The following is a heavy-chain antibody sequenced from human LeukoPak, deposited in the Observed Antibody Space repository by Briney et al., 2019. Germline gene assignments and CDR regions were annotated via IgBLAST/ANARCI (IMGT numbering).Heavy chain of an antibody. D-gene: IGHD1-26*01. V-gene: IGHV3-74*01. Sequence: GGSLRLSCAASGFTLTTYAMYWVRQAPGKGLVWVSRLTADGSSTNADSVMGRFTVSRDIAKNTLYLEMNSLRAEDTAVYYCARAQLGTPTDCWGQGTPVTVSS. CDR1: GFTLTTYA. CDR2: LTADGSST. J-gene: IGHJ4*02. CDR3: ARAQLGTPTDC.